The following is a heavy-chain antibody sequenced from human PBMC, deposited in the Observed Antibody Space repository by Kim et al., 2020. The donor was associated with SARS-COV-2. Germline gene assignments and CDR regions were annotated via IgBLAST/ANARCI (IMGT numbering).Heavy chain of an antibody. Sequence: SVKVSCKASGGTFSSYAISWVRQAPGQGLEWMGGIIPIFGTANYAQKFQGRVTITADESTSTAYMELSSLRSEDTAVYYCARVDRVVIHDAFDIWGQGTMVTVSS. CDR2: IIPIFGTA. J-gene: IGHJ3*02. V-gene: IGHV1-69*13. CDR3: ARVDRVVIHDAFDI. CDR1: GGTFSSYA. D-gene: IGHD3-3*01.